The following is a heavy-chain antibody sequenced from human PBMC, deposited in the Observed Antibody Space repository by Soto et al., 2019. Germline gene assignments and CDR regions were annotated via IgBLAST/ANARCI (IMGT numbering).Heavy chain of an antibody. CDR2: IIPIFGTA. Sequence: QVQLVQSGAEVKKAGASVKVSCKASGGTFSSYAISWVRQAPGQGLEWMGGIIPIFGTANYAQKFQGRVTFTADESTITAYMELSSLGSEDTAVYYCARAATRRDSSGSYWDYYVDSWCQGTLVTVSS. CDR1: GGTFSSYA. CDR3: ARAATRRDSSGSYWDYYVDS. D-gene: IGHD3-22*01. J-gene: IGHJ4*02. V-gene: IGHV1-69*01.